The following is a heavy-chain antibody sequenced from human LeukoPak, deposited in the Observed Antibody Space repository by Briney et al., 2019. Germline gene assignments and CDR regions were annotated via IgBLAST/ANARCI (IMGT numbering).Heavy chain of an antibody. D-gene: IGHD2-8*01. J-gene: IGHJ3*02. CDR1: AFTFSTYV. V-gene: IGHV3-64*01. CDR3: ARVSTNDRRNAFDI. CDR2: ITGDGGYT. Sequence: GGSLRLSCAASAFTFSTYVMQWVRQAPGKGLEYVSAITGDGGYTYYANSVKGRFTISRDNSKKTLYLQMGSVRADDMAVYYCARVSTNDRRNAFDIWGQGTMVTVSS.